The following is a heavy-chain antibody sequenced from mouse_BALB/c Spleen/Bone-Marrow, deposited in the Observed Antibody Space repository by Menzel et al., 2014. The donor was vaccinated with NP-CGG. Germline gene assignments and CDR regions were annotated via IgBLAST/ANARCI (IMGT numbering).Heavy chain of an antibody. CDR1: GLTFSNYW. CDR2: IRLKSNNYAT. V-gene: IGHV6-6*02. CDR3: TTGFAY. J-gene: IGHJ3*01. Sequence: EVKLVESGGGLVQPGGSMKLSCVASGLTFSNYWMNWVRQSPEKGLEWVAEIRLKSNNYATHYAESVKGRFTISRDDSKSSVYLQMNNLRAEDTGIYYCTTGFAYWGQGTLVTVSA.